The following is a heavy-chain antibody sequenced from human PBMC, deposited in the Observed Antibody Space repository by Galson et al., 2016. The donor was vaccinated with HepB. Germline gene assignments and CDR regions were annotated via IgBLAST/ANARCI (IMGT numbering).Heavy chain of an antibody. CDR1: GFTFSSHA. CDR2: ISDTSNYI. V-gene: IGHV3-21*01. J-gene: IGHJ4*02. D-gene: IGHD1-14*01. CDR3: ANGNHAEYSW. Sequence: SLRLSCAASGFTFSSHAMHWVRQAPGKGLEWVSSISDTSNYIYHADSVKGRFTVSRDNAKNSLYLQMNSLRTEDTAVYYCANGNHAEYSWWGQGTLVTVSS.